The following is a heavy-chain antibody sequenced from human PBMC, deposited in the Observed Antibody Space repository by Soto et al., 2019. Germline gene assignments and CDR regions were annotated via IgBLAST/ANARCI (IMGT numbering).Heavy chain of an antibody. V-gene: IGHV4-59*01. CDR3: ASGGLAAAHYYYYYGMDV. CDR2: IYYSGST. J-gene: IGHJ6*02. Sequence: SETLSLTCTVSGGSISSYYWSWIRQPPGKGLEWIGYIYYSGSTNHNPSLKSRVTISVDTSKNQFSLKLSSVTAADTAVYYCASGGLAAAHYYYYYGMDVWGQGTTVTVSS. CDR1: GGSISSYY. D-gene: IGHD6-13*01.